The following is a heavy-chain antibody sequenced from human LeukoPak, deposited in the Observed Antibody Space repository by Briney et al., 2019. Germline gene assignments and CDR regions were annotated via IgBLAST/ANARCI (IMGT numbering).Heavy chain of an antibody. Sequence: ASVKVSCKASGYTFTSYTIHWVRQAPGQRLEWMGWTNAGNGNRKYSQEFQDRVTITRDTSASTAYMELSSLRSEDMAVYYCARARYETRIWPKSRYDYYHYMDVWGKGTTVTVSS. CDR3: ARARYETRIWPKSRYDYYHYMDV. D-gene: IGHD3-3*01. J-gene: IGHJ6*03. CDR2: TNAGNGNR. V-gene: IGHV1-3*02. CDR1: GYTFTSYT.